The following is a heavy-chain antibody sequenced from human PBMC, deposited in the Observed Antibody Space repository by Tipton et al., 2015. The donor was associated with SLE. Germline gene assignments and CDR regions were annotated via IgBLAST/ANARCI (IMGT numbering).Heavy chain of an antibody. V-gene: IGHV3-23*01. CDR2: MIGNGREI. D-gene: IGHD6-19*01. Sequence: SLRLSCAASGFSFNIYAMNWVRQAPGKGLEWISGMIGNGREIYYADSVKGRFTISRDNSNNTLYLQMNSLTAEDTAVYYCARGGGWYNYFDPWGQGILVTVSS. CDR3: ARGGGWYNYFDP. CDR1: GFSFNIYA. J-gene: IGHJ5*02.